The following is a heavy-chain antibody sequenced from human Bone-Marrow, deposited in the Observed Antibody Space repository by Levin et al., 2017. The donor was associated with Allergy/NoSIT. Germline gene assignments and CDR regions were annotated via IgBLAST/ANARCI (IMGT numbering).Heavy chain of an antibody. CDR3: AAVSGTGSAFDY. D-gene: IGHD6-19*01. CDR1: GFTFSNDA. Sequence: LSLTCAASGFTFSNDAMHWVRQAPGKGLEWVSVISYDGSSKYYADSVKGRFTISRDNSKNTLYLQMNSLRIDDTAVYYCAAVSGTGSAFDYWGQGTLVTVSS. CDR2: ISYDGSSK. J-gene: IGHJ4*02. V-gene: IGHV3-30*03.